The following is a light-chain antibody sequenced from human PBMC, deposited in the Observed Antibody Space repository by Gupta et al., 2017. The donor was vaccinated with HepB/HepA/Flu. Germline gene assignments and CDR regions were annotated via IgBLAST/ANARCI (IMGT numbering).Light chain of an antibody. CDR2: EDD. J-gene: IGLJ3*02. Sequence: NFMLTQPHSVSESPGKTVTISCSGTSGRIASNYVQWYRQRPGSAPTTVIYEDDRRPSGVPDRFSGSIDSSSNSASLTISGLKTEDEADYYCQSYDNSDHWDFGGGTKLTVL. CDR1: SGRIASNY. CDR3: QSYDNSDHWD. V-gene: IGLV6-57*02.